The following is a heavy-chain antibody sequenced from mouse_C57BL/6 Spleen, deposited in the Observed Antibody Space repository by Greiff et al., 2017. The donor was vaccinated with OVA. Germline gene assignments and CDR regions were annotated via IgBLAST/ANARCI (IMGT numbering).Heavy chain of an antibody. D-gene: IGHD2-1*01. V-gene: IGHV7-3*01. CDR1: GFTFTDYY. Sequence: EVKLMESGGGLVQPGGSLSLSCAASGFTFTDYYMSWVRQPPGKALEWLGFIRNKANGYTTEYSASVKGRFTISRDNSQSILYLQMNALRAEDSATYYCARYSNYDYYAMDYWGQGTSVTVSS. CDR2: IRNKANGYTT. CDR3: ARYSNYDYYAMDY. J-gene: IGHJ4*01.